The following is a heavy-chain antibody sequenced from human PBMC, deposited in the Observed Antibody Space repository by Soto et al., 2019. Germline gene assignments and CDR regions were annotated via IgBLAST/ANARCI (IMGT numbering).Heavy chain of an antibody. V-gene: IGHV4-30-2*01. CDR2: IYHSGST. D-gene: IGHD4-17*01. CDR3: ARAPLNGDFDY. CDR1: GGSISSGGYS. Sequence: SETLSLTCAFSGGSISSGGYSWSWIRQPPGKGLEWIGYIYHSGSTYYNPSLKSRVTISVDRSKNQFSLKLSSVTAADTAVYYCARAPLNGDFDYWGQGTMVTVSS. J-gene: IGHJ4*02.